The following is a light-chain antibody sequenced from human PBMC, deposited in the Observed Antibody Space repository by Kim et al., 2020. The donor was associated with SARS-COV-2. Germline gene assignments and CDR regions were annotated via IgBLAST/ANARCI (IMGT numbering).Light chain of an antibody. J-gene: IGLJ2*01. CDR2: EDN. CDR3: QSYDSSNHVV. CDR1: SGSIAGNY. V-gene: IGLV6-57*03. Sequence: KTVTISCTPSSGSIAGNYVQWYQQRPGSAPTTVIYEDNQRPSGVPDRFSGSIDSSSNSASLTISGLKTEDEADYYCQSYDSSNHVVFGGGTQLTVL.